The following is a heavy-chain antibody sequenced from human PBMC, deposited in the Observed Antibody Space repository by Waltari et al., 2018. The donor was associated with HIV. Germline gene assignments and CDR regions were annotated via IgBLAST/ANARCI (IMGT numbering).Heavy chain of an antibody. CDR1: GFTFSTYS. J-gene: IGHJ4*02. Sequence: EVHLVESGGGPVQHGGSLRLSCAASGFTFSTYSMNWVRQAPGKGLEWISYISSTSTSIFYADPVKGRFTISRDNAKNSLDLQMNNRRAEDTAVYYCARDITLTPGPDYWGQGTLVTVSS. CDR3: ARDITLTPGPDY. CDR2: ISSTSTSI. V-gene: IGHV3-48*01. D-gene: IGHD3-16*01.